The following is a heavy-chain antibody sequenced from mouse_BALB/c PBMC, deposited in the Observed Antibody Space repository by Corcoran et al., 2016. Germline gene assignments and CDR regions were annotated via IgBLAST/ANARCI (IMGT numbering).Heavy chain of an antibody. CDR2: INPYNDGT. J-gene: IGHJ4*01. Sequence: EVQLQQSGPELVKPGASVKMSCKASGYTFTSYVMHWVKQKPGQGLEWIGYINPYNDGTKYNETFKGKATLTSDKSSNTAYMELSSLTSEDSAVYYCARLYPGIAMDYWGQGTSVTVSS. CDR3: ARLYPGIAMDY. CDR1: GYTFTSYV. V-gene: IGHV1S136*01.